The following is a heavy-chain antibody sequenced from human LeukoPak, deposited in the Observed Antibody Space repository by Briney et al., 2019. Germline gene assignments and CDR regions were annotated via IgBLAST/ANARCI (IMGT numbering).Heavy chain of an antibody. D-gene: IGHD2-21*01. CDR2: INPSGGST. Sequence: ASVKVSCKASGYTFTSYYMHWVRQAPGQGREWMGIINPSGGSTSYAQKFQGRVTMTRDTSTSTVYMELSSLRSEDTAVCYCARVDCGGDCYSSVGFDYWGQGTLVTVSS. CDR1: GYTFTSYY. J-gene: IGHJ4*02. V-gene: IGHV1-46*03. CDR3: ARVDCGGDCYSSVGFDY.